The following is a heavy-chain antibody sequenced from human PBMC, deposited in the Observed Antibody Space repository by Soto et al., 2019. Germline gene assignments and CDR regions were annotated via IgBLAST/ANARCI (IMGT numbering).Heavy chain of an antibody. CDR1: GFTFRHYD. CDR3: AKPIVAAGYYGMDV. V-gene: IGHV3-30*18. CDR2: ISFDGIKK. D-gene: IGHD6-13*01. Sequence: GGSLRLSCAASGFTFRHYDMHWVRQAPGKGLEWMGVISFDGIKKYYADSVKGRFTISRDSSKNKLYLQMNSLRPEDTAVYYCAKPIVAAGYYGMDVWGQGTTVTVSS. J-gene: IGHJ6*02.